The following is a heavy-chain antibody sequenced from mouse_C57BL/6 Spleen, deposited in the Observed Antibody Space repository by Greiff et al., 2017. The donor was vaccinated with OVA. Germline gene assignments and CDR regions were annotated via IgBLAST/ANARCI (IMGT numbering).Heavy chain of an antibody. J-gene: IGHJ1*03. D-gene: IGHD2-3*01. Sequence: QVQLKQPGAELVKPGASVKLSCKASGYTFTSYWMHWVKQRPGRGLEWIGGIDPNRGGTKYNETFKSKATLTADKPSSTAYMQLSILTSEDTAVDFCAIGDGYYEGLYFDVWGTGTTVTVST. CDR1: GYTFTSYW. V-gene: IGHV1-72*01. CDR3: AIGDGYYEGLYFDV. CDR2: IDPNRGGT.